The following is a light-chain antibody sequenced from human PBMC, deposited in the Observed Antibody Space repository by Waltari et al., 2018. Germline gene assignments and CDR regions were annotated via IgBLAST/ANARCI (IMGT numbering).Light chain of an antibody. CDR2: GAS. CDR1: QNVASN. CDR3: QHYNNLPLT. Sequence: EIVMTQSPATLSVSPGEGATLSCSASQNVASNLAWYQQKSGQAPRLLRYGASTRATGIPARFSGSGSGTEFALTISSLQSEDSAVYYCQHYNNLPLTFGGGTKVEI. V-gene: IGKV3-15*01. J-gene: IGKJ4*01.